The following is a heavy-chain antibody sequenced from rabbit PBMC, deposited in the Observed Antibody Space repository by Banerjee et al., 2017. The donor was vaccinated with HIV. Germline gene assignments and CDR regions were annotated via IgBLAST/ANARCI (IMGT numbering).Heavy chain of an antibody. V-gene: IGHV1S45*01. CDR1: GFSFSSGW. CDR3: ARDVPDTSYGDL. Sequence: QQQLEESGGGLVKPGGTLTLTCTASGFSFSSGWMWWVRQAPGKGLEWIGYIGAGGGGTDYATWAKGRFTISKTSSTTVTLQMTSLTAADTATYFCARDVPDTSYGDLWGQGTLVTVS. CDR2: IGAGGGGT. J-gene: IGHJ3*01. D-gene: IGHD6-1*01.